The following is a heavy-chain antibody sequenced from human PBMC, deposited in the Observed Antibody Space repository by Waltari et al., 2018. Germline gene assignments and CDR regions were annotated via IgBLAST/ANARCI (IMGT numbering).Heavy chain of an antibody. CDR1: GFTLSNYR. CDR2: IRSDWSGT. V-gene: IGHV3-74*01. Sequence: EVQLVGAGGGMLRPGGSLRLSSPDPGFTLSNYRMHAVCNAPGKGLVWVSRIRSDWSGTSDADSVKGRVTIARDKAKNTLYLQMNSLRADDTAVYYCATCTTTSSSDSPYSYWGQGTLVTVSS. CDR3: ATCTTTSSSDSPYSY. J-gene: IGHJ4*02. D-gene: IGHD2-2*01.